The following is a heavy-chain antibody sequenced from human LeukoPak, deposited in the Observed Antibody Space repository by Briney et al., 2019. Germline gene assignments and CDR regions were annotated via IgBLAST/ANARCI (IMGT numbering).Heavy chain of an antibody. CDR1: GFTFSDYY. CDR2: ISSSGSTI. V-gene: IGHV3-11*01. J-gene: IGHJ6*02. Sequence: GGSLRLSCAASGFTFSDYYMSWIRQAPGKGLEWASYISSSGSTIYYADSVKGRFTISRDNAKNSLYLQMNSLRAEDTAVYYCARENPPGYYYGMDVWGQGTTVTVSS. CDR3: ARENPPGYYYGMDV.